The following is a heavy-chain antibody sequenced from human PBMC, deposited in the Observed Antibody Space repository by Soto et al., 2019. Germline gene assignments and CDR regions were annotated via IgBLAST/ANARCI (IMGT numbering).Heavy chain of an antibody. J-gene: IGHJ6*03. CDR1: GFTVSRNY. V-gene: IGHV3-53*04. Sequence: GGSLRLSCAASGFTVSRNYMSWVRQAPGKGLEWVSVIYSGGSTYYADSVKGRFTISRHNSKNTLYLQMNSLRAEDTAVYYCASKYNWSDGEGYYMDVWGKGTTVSV. D-gene: IGHD1-1*01. CDR2: IYSGGST. CDR3: ASKYNWSDGEGYYMDV.